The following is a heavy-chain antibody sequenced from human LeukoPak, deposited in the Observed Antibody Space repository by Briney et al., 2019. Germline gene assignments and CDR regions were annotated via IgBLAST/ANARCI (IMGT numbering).Heavy chain of an antibody. V-gene: IGHV1-69*04. CDR2: IIPILGIA. CDR1: GGTFSSYA. Sequence: SVKVSCKASGGTFSSYAISWVRQAPGQGLEWMGRIIPILGIANYAQKFQGRVTITADKSTSTAYMELSSLRSEDTAVYYCARDPGYSSGWCYFDYWGQGTLVTVSS. J-gene: IGHJ4*02. CDR3: ARDPGYSSGWCYFDY. D-gene: IGHD6-19*01.